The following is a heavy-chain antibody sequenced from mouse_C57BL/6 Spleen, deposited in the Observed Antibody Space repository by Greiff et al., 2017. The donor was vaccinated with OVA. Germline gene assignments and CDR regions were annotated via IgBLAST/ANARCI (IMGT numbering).Heavy chain of an antibody. J-gene: IGHJ1*03. CDR1: GYAFSSSW. V-gene: IGHV1-82*01. CDR2: IYPGDGDT. D-gene: IGHD2-3*01. CDR3: ARSWDDGYYWYFDV. Sequence: VQLVESGPELVKPGASVKISCKASGYAFSSSWMNWVKQRPGKGLEWIGRIYPGDGDTNYNGKFKGKATLTADKSSSTAYMQLSSLTSEDSAVYFCARSWDDGYYWYFDVWGTGTTVTVSS.